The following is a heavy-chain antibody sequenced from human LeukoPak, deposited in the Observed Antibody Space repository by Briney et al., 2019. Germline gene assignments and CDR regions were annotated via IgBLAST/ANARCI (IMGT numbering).Heavy chain of an antibody. V-gene: IGHV4-59*01. CDR3: AREVTTVPGGYYYYYMDV. Sequence: SETLSLTCTVSGGSISSYYWSWIRQPPGKGLEWIGYIHYSGSTTYNPSLKSRVTISVDTSKNQFSLKLSSVTAADTAVYYCAREVTTVPGGYYYYYMDVWGKGTTVTVSS. CDR1: GGSISSYY. CDR2: IHYSGST. D-gene: IGHD4-17*01. J-gene: IGHJ6*03.